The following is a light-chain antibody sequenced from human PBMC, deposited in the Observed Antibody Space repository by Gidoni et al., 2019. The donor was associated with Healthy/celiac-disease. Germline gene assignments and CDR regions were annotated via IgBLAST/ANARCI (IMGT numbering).Light chain of an antibody. V-gene: IGKV1-39*01. CDR3: QQSYSTPQT. CDR2: AAS. Sequence: IQLTQSPSSLSASVGDRVTITCRASQIISSYLNWYQQKPGKAPKLLIYAASSLQSGVPSRFSGSGSGTDFTLTISSLQPEDFATDYCQQSYSTPQTFGQGTKLEIK. CDR1: QIISSY. J-gene: IGKJ2*01.